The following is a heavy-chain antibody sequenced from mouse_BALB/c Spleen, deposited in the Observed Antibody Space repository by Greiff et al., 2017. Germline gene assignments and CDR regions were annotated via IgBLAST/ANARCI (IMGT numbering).Heavy chain of an antibody. CDR1: GFTFSDYY. CDR2: ISDGGSYT. CDR3: ARDTYGYDRGFDY. Sequence: EVQGVESGGGLVKPVGSLKLSCAASGFTFSDYYMYWVRQTPEKRLEWVATISDGGSYTYYPDSVKGRFTISRDNAKNNLYLQMSSLKSEDTAMYYCARDTYGYDRGFDYWGQGTTLTVSS. D-gene: IGHD2-2*01. J-gene: IGHJ2*01. V-gene: IGHV5-4*02.